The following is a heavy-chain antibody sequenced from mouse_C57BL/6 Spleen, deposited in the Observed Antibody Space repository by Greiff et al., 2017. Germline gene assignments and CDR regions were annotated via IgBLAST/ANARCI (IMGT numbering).Heavy chain of an antibody. J-gene: IGHJ2*01. D-gene: IGHD2-10*01. V-gene: IGHV1-72*01. CDR1: GYTFTSYW. CDR3: ETVGLLGDYFDY. CDR2: IDRNSGGT. Sequence: QVQLQQPGAELVKPGASVKLSCKASGYTFTSYWMHWVKQRPGRGLEWIGRIDRNSGGTKYNEKFKSKATLTVDKPSSTAYMQLSSLTSEDSAVYYCETVGLLGDYFDYWGQGTTLTVSS.